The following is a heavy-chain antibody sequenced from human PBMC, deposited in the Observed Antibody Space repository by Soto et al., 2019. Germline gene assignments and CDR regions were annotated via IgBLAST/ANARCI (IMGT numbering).Heavy chain of an antibody. V-gene: IGHV1-18*01. CDR1: GYTFTSYG. CDR2: INANSGGT. J-gene: IGHJ3*02. CDR3: ARTYPIQLWLGSAAFDI. Sequence: ASVKVSCKASGYTFTSYGISWVRQAPGQGLEWMGWINANSGGTNYAQKLQGRVTMTRDTSISTAYMELSSLRSDDTAVYYCARTYPIQLWLGSAAFDIWGQGTMVTVSS. D-gene: IGHD5-18*01.